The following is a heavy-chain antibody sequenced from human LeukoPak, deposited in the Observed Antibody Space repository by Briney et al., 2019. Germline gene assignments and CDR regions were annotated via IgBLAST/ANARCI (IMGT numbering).Heavy chain of an antibody. CDR1: GFTFSSYS. J-gene: IGHJ4*02. D-gene: IGHD6-13*01. CDR2: ISSSSSYI. V-gene: IGHV3-21*01. CDR3: AREGSRKSAAGTFDY. Sequence: GGSLRLSCAASGFTFSSYSMNWVRQAPGKGLEWVLSISSSSSYIYYADSVKGRFTISRDNAKNSLYLQMNSLRAEDTAVYYCAREGSRKSAAGTFDYWGQGTLVTVSS.